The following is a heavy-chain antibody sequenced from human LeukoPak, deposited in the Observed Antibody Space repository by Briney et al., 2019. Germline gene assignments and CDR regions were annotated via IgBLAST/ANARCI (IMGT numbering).Heavy chain of an antibody. Sequence: ASVKVSCKASGYTFTGYYMHWVRQAPGQGLEWMGWINPNSGGTNYAQKFQGRVTVTRDTSISTAYMELSRLRSDGTAVYYCARAFGGYGDYVGWFDPWGQGTLVTVSS. J-gene: IGHJ5*02. CDR1: GYTFTGYY. CDR2: INPNSGGT. D-gene: IGHD4-17*01. CDR3: ARAFGGYGDYVGWFDP. V-gene: IGHV1-2*02.